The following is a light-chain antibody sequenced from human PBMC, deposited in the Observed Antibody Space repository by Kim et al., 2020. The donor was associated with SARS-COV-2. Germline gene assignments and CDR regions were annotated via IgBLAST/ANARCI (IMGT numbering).Light chain of an antibody. J-gene: IGLJ2*01. CDR2: NTD. V-gene: IGLV1-44*01. CDR3: AAWDDSLNGVL. CDR1: RSNIGITT. Sequence: GQRVTFSVSGTRSNIGITTVIWYQQLPGTAPKLLIYNTDQRPSGVPDRFSGSMSGTSASLAISGLQSEDEADYYCAAWDDSLNGVLFGGGTQLTVL.